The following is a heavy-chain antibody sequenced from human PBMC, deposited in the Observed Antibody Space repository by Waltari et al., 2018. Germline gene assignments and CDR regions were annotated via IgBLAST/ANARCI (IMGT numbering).Heavy chain of an antibody. CDR1: GFTFNSVS. V-gene: IGHV3-21*02. J-gene: IGHJ4*02. CDR2: IASGSDYI. D-gene: IGHD3-22*01. CDR3: VKGGYIISDY. Sequence: EVQLVESGGDLVKPGGSLTLSCESSGFTFNSVSMTWVRQAPGKGLEWLSTIASGSDYIFYAVSVRGRFTISRDNARSTVNLRMNSLRTEDTAVYYCVKGGYIISDYWGQGIQVIVSS.